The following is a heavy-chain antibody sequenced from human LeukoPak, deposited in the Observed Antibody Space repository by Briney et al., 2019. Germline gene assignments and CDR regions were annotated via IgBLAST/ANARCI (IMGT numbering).Heavy chain of an antibody. CDR2: IIPILGAP. CDR3: AIDPRSLGYCGNCENFDY. J-gene: IGHJ4*02. Sequence: SVKVSCKASGDTFNSYVISWVRQAPGQGIEWMGVIIPILGAPNYAQKFQGRVTITADTSTSTAYMELSSLRSDDTAVYYCAIDPRSLGYCGNCENFDYWGQGTLVTVSS. V-gene: IGHV1-69*06. D-gene: IGHD2-15*01. CDR1: GDTFNSYV.